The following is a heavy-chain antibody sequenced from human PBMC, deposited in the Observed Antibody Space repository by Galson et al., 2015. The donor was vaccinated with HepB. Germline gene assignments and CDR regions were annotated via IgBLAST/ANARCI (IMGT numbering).Heavy chain of an antibody. CDR1: GGSLSSGGYY. CDR3: ARGKRVVVVAATPGWYFDL. Sequence: TLSLTCTVSGGSLSSGGYYWSWIRQHPGKGLEWIGYIYYSGSTYYNPSLKSRVTISVDTSKNQFSLKLSSVTAADTAVYYCARGKRVVVVAATPGWYFDLWGRGTLVTVSS. V-gene: IGHV4-31*03. D-gene: IGHD2-15*01. CDR2: IYYSGST. J-gene: IGHJ2*01.